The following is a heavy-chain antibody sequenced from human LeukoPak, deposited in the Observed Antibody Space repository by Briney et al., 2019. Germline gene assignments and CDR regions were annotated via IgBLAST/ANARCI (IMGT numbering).Heavy chain of an antibody. V-gene: IGHV4-4*02. CDR2: IYHSGST. D-gene: IGHD4-17*01. CDR1: GGSISSSNW. CDR3: ARGGTVTDDAFDI. Sequence: EASETLSLTCAVSGGSISSSNWWSWVRQPPGKGLEWIGEIYHSGSTNYNPSLKSRVTISVDKSKHQFSLKLSSVTAADTAVYYCARGGTVTDDAFDIWGQGTMVTVSS. J-gene: IGHJ3*02.